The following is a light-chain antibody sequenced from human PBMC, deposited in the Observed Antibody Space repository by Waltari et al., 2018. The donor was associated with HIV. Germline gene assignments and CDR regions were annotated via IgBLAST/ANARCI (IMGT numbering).Light chain of an antibody. CDR1: SYTLATDY. CDR2: DNN. CDR3: GTWDPRLSVGV. V-gene: IGLV1-51*01. Sequence: QSVLTQPPSVSAAPGQTVTLSCSGSSYTLATDYVSWYQHVPGAAPKLLIYDNNKRPSGIPDRFSGSKSGTSATLDITGLQTGDEADYYCGTWDPRLSVGVFGGGTKLTVL. J-gene: IGLJ2*01.